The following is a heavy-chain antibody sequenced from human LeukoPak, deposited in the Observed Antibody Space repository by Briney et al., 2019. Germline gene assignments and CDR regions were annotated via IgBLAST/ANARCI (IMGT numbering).Heavy chain of an antibody. V-gene: IGHV1-2*02. J-gene: IGHJ6*03. Sequence: ASVKVSCKASGYTFTMFDINWVRQATGQGLEWMGWINPNSGGTNYAQKFQGRVTVTRDTSISTAYMELSRLRSDDTAVYYCARTLGYYQPYYYSYYMDVWGKGTTVAISS. D-gene: IGHD2-15*01. CDR2: INPNSGGT. CDR3: ARTLGYYQPYYYSYYMDV. CDR1: GYTFTMFD.